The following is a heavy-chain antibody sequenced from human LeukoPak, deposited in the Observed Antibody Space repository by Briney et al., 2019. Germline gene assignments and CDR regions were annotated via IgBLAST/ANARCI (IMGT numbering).Heavy chain of an antibody. CDR2: INHSGST. CDR3: ARGVIVDY. Sequence: SETLSLTCAVYGGSFSGYYWSWIRQPPGKGLEWIGEINHSGSTNYNPSLKSRVTISVDTSKNQFSLKLSSVTAADTAVYYCARGVIVDYWGQGTLVTVSS. V-gene: IGHV4-34*01. CDR1: GGSFSGYY. D-gene: IGHD3-10*01. J-gene: IGHJ4*02.